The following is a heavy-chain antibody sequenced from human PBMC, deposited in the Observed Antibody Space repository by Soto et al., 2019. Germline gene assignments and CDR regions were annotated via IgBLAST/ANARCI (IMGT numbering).Heavy chain of an antibody. CDR1: GFTFSSYA. V-gene: IGHV3-23*01. D-gene: IGHD1-26*01. J-gene: IGHJ5*01. CDR3: ARGIVGALILLFDS. Sequence: PGGSLRLSCAASGFTFSSYAMSWLRQAPGKGLEWVSAISGSGGSTYYADSVKGRFTISRDNSKNTLYLQMNSLRYEDTAVYYCARGIVGALILLFDSWGQGTLVTVSS. CDR2: ISGSGGST.